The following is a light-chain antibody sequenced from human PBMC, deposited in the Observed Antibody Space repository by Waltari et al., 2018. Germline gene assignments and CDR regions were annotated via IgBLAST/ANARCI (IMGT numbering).Light chain of an antibody. CDR2: DAS. V-gene: IGKV3-11*01. Sequence: EIVLTQSPATLSLSPGERATLSCRASQSVSSYLAWYQQKPGQAPRLLIYDASNRATGITARFSGSGSGTDFTLTISSLEPVGFAVYYCQQRSNLATYTFGQGTKLEIK. CDR1: QSVSSY. CDR3: QQRSNLATYT. J-gene: IGKJ2*01.